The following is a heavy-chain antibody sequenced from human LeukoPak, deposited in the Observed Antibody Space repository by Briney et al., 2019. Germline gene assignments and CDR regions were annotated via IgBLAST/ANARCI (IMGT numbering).Heavy chain of an antibody. CDR3: ARGSVHIVVVTATKENWFDP. V-gene: IGHV1-2*02. Sequence: GASVKVSCKASGYTFTGYYMHWVRQAPGQGLEWMGWINLNSGGTNYAQKFQGRVTMTRDTSISTAYMELSSLRSEDTAVYYCARGSVHIVVVTATKENWFDPWGQGTLVTVSS. CDR1: GYTFTGYY. J-gene: IGHJ5*02. D-gene: IGHD2-21*02. CDR2: INLNSGGT.